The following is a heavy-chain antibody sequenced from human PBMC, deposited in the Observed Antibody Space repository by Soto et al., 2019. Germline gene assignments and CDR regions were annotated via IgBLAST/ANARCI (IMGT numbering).Heavy chain of an antibody. CDR2: IYYSGST. J-gene: IGHJ6*02. V-gene: IGHV4-59*01. CDR3: ARDIMGTNYYYYGMDV. D-gene: IGHD2-8*01. CDR1: GCAISSYY. Sequence: SETLSLTCTVSGCAISSYYWSCIRQPPGKGLEWIGYIYYSGSTNYNPSLKSRVTISVDTSKNQFSLKLSSVTAADTAVYYCARDIMGTNYYYYGMDVWGQGTTVT.